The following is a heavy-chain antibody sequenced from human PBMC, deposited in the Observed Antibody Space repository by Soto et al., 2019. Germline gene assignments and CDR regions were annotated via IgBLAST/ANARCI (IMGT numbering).Heavy chain of an antibody. CDR1: GFPFSTFE. D-gene: IGHD3-10*01. CDR2: ITGGGDLV. V-gene: IGHV3-48*03. Sequence: GGSLRLSCAAPGFPFSTFEMNWVRQAPGKGLEWLSYITGGGDLVYYADSVKGRFIIFRDNSKNSLYLQMSSLRDEDTGVYFCVAGGLRYFDYWGQGVLVTVSS. CDR3: VAGGLRYFDY. J-gene: IGHJ4*02.